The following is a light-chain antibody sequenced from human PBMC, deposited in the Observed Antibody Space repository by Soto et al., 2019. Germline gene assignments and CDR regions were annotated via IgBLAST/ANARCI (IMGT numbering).Light chain of an antibody. J-gene: IGLJ1*01. CDR1: SSNIGAGYD. V-gene: IGLV1-40*01. CDR3: QSYDSRLRGSYV. CDR2: GNS. Sequence: QSALTQPPSVSGAPGQRVTISCTGSSSNIGAGYDVHWYQQLPGTAPKLLIYGNSNRPSGVPDRFSGSKSGTSASLAITGLQAEDEADYYCQSYDSRLRGSYVFGPGTKVTVL.